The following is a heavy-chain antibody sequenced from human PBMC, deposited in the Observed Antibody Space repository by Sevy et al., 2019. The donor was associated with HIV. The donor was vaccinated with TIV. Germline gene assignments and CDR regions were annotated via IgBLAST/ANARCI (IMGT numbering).Heavy chain of an antibody. V-gene: IGHV3-23*01. D-gene: IGHD3-3*01. CDR2: ISASGGYT. J-gene: IGHJ5*02. CDR1: GFRLNTYD. Sequence: GGSLRLSCAVSGFRLNTYDMSWVRQAPGKGLEWVSSISASGGYTYYADSVKGRFAISRDNSKNTVDLQMNSLRAEDTALYYCAKETTSGYFPWGQGTLVTVSS. CDR3: AKETTSGYFP.